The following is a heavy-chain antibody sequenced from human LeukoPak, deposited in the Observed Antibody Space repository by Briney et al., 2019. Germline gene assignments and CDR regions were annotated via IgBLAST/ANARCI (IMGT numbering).Heavy chain of an antibody. CDR2: IRYDGSNK. Sequence: GGSLRLSCAASGFTFSSYGMHWVRQAPGKGLEWVAFIRYDGSNKYYADSVKGRFTISRDNSKNTLYLRMNSLRAEDTAVYYCAKDLDYGDYLSDYWGQGTLVTVSS. V-gene: IGHV3-30*02. D-gene: IGHD4-17*01. CDR1: GFTFSSYG. CDR3: AKDLDYGDYLSDY. J-gene: IGHJ4*02.